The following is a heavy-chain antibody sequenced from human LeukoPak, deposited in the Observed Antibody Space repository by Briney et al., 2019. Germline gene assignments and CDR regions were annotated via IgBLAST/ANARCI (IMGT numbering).Heavy chain of an antibody. V-gene: IGHV3-30*02. D-gene: IGHD2-15*01. CDR2: IRYDGSNK. J-gene: IGHJ3*02. CDR3: AKDGGSDPDAFDI. Sequence: GGSLRLSCAASGFTFNTYGIHWVRQAPGKGLEWVAFIRYDGSNKYYADSVKGRFTISRDNTKNTLYLQMNSLRAEDTAVYYCAKDGGSDPDAFDIWGQGTMVTVSS. CDR1: GFTFNTYG.